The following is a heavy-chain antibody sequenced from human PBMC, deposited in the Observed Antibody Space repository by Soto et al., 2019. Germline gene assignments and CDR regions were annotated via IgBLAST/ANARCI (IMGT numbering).Heavy chain of an antibody. D-gene: IGHD2-15*01. Sequence: GGSLRLSCAASGFTFSSYGMHWVRQAPGKGLEWVAVIWYDGSNKYYADSVKGRFTISRDNSKNTLYLQMNSLRAEDTAVYYCARSLKVLLTLDYWGQGTLVTVSS. CDR2: IWYDGSNK. CDR3: ARSLKVLLTLDY. J-gene: IGHJ4*02. V-gene: IGHV3-33*01. CDR1: GFTFSSYG.